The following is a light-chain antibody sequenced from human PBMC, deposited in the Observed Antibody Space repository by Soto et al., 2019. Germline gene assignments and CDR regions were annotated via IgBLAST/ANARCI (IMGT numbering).Light chain of an antibody. J-gene: IGKJ1*01. CDR1: QDISNY. V-gene: IGKV1-33*01. CDR2: DAS. CDR3: QQYDNWPWT. Sequence: QMTQSTSSLSASVGDRVTITCQAKQDISNYLNWYQQKPGKDPKILIYDASNLETGVPPRFSGSGSWTDFTLTISSLQSEDFAVYYCQQYDNWPWTFGQGTKVDIK.